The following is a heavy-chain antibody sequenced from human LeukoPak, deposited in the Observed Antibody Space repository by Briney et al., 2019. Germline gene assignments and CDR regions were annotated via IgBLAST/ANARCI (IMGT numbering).Heavy chain of an antibody. J-gene: IGHJ3*02. D-gene: IGHD6-19*01. V-gene: IGHV3-11*01. CDR3: AKSKTVAEKKDAFDI. Sequence: PGGSLRLSCAVSGFTFSDYYMSWIRQAPGKGLEWVSYISSGGSTISHADSVKGRFTISRDNAENSLYLQMNSLRAEDTAVYYCAKSKTVAEKKDAFDIWGQGTMVTVSS. CDR1: GFTFSDYY. CDR2: ISSGGSTI.